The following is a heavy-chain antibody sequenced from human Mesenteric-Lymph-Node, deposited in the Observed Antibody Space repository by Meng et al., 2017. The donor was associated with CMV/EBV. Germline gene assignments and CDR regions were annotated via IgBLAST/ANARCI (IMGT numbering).Heavy chain of an antibody. CDR1: GYISGFY. CDR3: ARDLARL. D-gene: IGHD3-22*01. Sequence: QVQLVQSGAEVKKPGASVKVSCKASGYISGFYIHWVRQAPGQGLEWIGRINPNSGGTNYAQKFQGRVTMTRDTSISTAYMELSRLRYDDTAVYYCARDLARLWGQGTLVTVSS. V-gene: IGHV1-2*06. J-gene: IGHJ4*02. CDR2: INPNSGGT.